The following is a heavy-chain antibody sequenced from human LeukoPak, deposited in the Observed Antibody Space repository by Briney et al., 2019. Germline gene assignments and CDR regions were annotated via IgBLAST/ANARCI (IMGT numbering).Heavy chain of an antibody. CDR1: GFTISNAY. J-gene: IGHJ4*02. CDR3: PTDREIVARPIFAS. V-gene: IGHV3-15*01. D-gene: IGHD6-6*01. Sequence: GGSLRLSCAASGFTISNAYMSWVRQAPGKGLEWVGRIKSKSDGGTTDYAAPVKGRVTISGDDAKNTLYLQMNSLKTEDTAVYYCPTDREIVARPIFASWGRGTLVTVSS. CDR2: IKSKSDGGTT.